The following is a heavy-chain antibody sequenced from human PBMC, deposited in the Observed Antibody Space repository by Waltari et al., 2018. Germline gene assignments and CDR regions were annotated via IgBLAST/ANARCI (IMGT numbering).Heavy chain of an antibody. Sequence: EVQLVESGGNLVQPGGLLRLSCIASGSTFCPFRRNWALQAPGKGLEWISYITGSSRTIYYTDSVKGRFTVSRDNAKNSLFLQMSSLRVEDTAVYYCARPVAAAGNYGMDVWGQGTTVTVSS. D-gene: IGHD6-13*01. CDR2: ITGSSRTI. V-gene: IGHV3-48*04. J-gene: IGHJ6*02. CDR3: ARPVAAAGNYGMDV. CDR1: GSTFCPFR.